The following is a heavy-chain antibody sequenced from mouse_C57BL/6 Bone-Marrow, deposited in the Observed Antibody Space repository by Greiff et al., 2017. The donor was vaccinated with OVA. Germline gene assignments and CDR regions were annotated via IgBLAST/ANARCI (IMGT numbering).Heavy chain of an antibody. D-gene: IGHD2-10*01. CDR2: INSDGGST. CDR1: EYDFPSHD. CDR3: ARHGSYYLTFAY. J-gene: IGHJ3*01. Sequence: EVQGVESGGGLVQPGESLKLSCESNEYDFPSHDMSWVRKTPEKRLELVAAINSDGGSTYYTAPMESKFIISRDNTKRPLYLQMSSLRSEDSAVYYCARHGSYYLTFAYWGQGTLGTVSA. V-gene: IGHV5-2*01.